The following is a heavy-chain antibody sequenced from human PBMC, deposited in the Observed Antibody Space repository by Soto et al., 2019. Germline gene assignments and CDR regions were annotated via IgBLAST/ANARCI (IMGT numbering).Heavy chain of an antibody. CDR1: GYTLTELS. V-gene: IGHV1-24*01. CDR3: ASPRIAARRYYYYGMDV. D-gene: IGHD6-6*01. CDR2: FDPEDGET. Sequence: ASVKVSCKVSGYTLTELSIHWVRQARGKGLEWMGGFDPEDGETIYAQKFQGRVTMTEDTSTDTAYMELSSLRSEDTAVYYCASPRIAARRYYYYGMDVWGQGSTVTVSS. J-gene: IGHJ6*02.